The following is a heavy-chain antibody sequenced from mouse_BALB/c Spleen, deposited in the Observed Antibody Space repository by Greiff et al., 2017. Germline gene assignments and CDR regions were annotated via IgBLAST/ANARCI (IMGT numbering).Heavy chain of an antibody. D-gene: IGHD2-4*01. CDR3: ARHGDYDDFPDWFAY. J-gene: IGHJ3*01. CDR1: GFTFSSYY. Sequence: EVQLVESGGGLVKPGGSLKLSCAASGFTFSSYYMSWVRQTPEKGLELVAAINSNGGSTYYPDTVKGRFTISRDNAKNTLYLQMSSLKSEDTALYYCARHGDYDDFPDWFAYWGQGTLVTVSA. V-gene: IGHV5-6-2*01. CDR2: INSNGGST.